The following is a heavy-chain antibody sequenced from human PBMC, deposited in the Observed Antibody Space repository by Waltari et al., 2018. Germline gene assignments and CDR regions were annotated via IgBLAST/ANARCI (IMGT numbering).Heavy chain of an antibody. J-gene: IGHJ4*02. V-gene: IGHV4-31*03. CDR3: ARVPYPMVRGHLYFDY. Sequence: QVQLQESGPGLVKPSQTLSLTCTVSGGSISSGGYYWSWIRQHPGKGLEWIGDIYYSGSTYYNPSLKSRVTISVDTSKNQFSLKLSSVTAADTAVYYCARVPYPMVRGHLYFDYWGQGTLVTVSS. CDR1: GGSISSGGYY. D-gene: IGHD3-10*01. CDR2: IYYSGST.